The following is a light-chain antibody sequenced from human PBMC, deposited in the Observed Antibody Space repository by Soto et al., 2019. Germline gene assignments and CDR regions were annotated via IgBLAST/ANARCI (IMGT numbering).Light chain of an antibody. V-gene: IGKV3-20*01. CDR2: GAS. J-gene: IGKJ2*01. CDR1: QSVSSSY. Sequence: EIVLTQSPGTLSLSPGERATLSCRASQSVSSSYLAWYQQKPGQAPRLLIYGASSRATGIPDRFSGSGSGTDFTLTISRLEPEDFAVDYCQQYGSSPRYTFGQGTSLGIQ. CDR3: QQYGSSPRYT.